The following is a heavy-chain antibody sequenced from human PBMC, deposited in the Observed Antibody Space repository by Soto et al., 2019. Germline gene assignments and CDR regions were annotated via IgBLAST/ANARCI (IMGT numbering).Heavy chain of an antibody. CDR2: IIPTLDIV. D-gene: IGHD5-18*01. CDR3: ARDERGYNYVSDYGLDV. V-gene: IGHV1-69*08. J-gene: IGHJ6*02. CDR1: GGTFNSHT. Sequence: QVQLVQSGAELKKPGSSVNVSCEASGGTFNSHTIIAWVRQAPGQGPEWMGRIIPTLDIVDYAQKFQDRVTITADRPTNTAFMELRSLVSEDTTVYYCARDERGYNYVSDYGLDVWGQGTMVTVS.